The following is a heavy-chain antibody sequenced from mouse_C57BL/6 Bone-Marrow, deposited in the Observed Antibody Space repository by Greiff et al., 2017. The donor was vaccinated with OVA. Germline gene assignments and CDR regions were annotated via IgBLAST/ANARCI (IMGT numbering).Heavy chain of an antibody. D-gene: IGHD2-4*01. J-gene: IGHJ1*03. CDR2: ISSGGDYI. CDR1: GFTFSSYA. Sequence: EVKLMESGEGLVKPGGSLKLSCAASGFTFSSYAMSWVRQTPEKRLEWVAYISSGGDYIYYADTVKGRYTISRDNARNTMYLQMSSLKSEDTATYYCTSDYDYDGYWYFDVWGTGTTVTVSS. V-gene: IGHV5-9-1*02. CDR3: TSDYDYDGYWYFDV.